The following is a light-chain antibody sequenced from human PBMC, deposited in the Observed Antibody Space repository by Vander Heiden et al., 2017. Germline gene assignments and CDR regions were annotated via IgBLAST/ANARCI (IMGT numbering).Light chain of an antibody. J-gene: IGLJ2*01. V-gene: IGLV1-44*01. CDR3: ASWDDSLNGVV. CDR1: SSNIGSNN. CDR2: KSD. Sequence: QSVLAQPPSTSGTPGQRVTTSCSGSSSNIGSNNVNWYQQFPGTAPKLLIHKSDRRPSGIPDRVSGSKSGTSASLAISGLQSEDEADYYCASWDDSLNGVVFGGGTKLTVL.